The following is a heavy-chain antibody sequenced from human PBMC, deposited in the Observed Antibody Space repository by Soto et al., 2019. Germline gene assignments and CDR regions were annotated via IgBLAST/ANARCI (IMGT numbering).Heavy chain of an antibody. V-gene: IGHV3-23*01. J-gene: IGHJ4*02. Sequence: PGGSLRLSCAASGFTFSSYAMSWVRQAPGKGLEWVSAISGSGGSTYYADSVKGRFTISRDNSKNTLYLQMNSLRAEDTAVYYCAKDPAYCGGDCYYYFDYWGQGTLVTVSS. CDR2: ISGSGGST. CDR3: AKDPAYCGGDCYYYFDY. D-gene: IGHD2-21*01. CDR1: GFTFSSYA.